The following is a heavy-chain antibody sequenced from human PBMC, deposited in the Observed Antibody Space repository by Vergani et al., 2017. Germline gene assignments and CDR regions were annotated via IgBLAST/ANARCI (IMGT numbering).Heavy chain of an antibody. J-gene: IGHJ6*03. V-gene: IGHV3-23*04. Sequence: EVQLVESGGGLVQPGGSLRLSCAASGFTFSSYEMNWVRQAPGKGLEWVSAISGSGGSTYYADSVKGRFTISRDNSKNTLYLQMNSLRAEDTAVYYCAKASYYYYYMDVWGKGTTVTVSS. CDR2: ISGSGGST. CDR3: AKASYYYYYMDV. CDR1: GFTFSSYE.